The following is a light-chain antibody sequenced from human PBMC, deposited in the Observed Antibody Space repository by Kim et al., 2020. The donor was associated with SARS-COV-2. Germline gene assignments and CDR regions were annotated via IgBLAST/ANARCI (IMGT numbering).Light chain of an antibody. V-gene: IGLV3-21*04. CDR2: FNN. CDR3: QVWDSGSDHYV. CDR1: NIRLTN. Sequence: APGETATISCGGDNIRLTNVHWCQQKPGLAPLLIIYFNNLRLSGIPDRFSGSNSGNTATLTISGVEAGDEADYYCQVWDSGSDHYVFGTGTKVTVL. J-gene: IGLJ1*01.